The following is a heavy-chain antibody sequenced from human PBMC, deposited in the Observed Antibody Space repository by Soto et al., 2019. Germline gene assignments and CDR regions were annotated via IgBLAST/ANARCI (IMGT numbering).Heavy chain of an antibody. CDR3: ARDLLSVVTPLWFDP. Sequence: ASVKVSCKASGYTFTSYGISWVRQAPGQGLEWMGWISAYNGSTSYAQKFQGRVTMTRDTSTSTVYMELSSLRSEDTAVYYCARDLLSVVTPLWFDPWGQGTLVTVSS. D-gene: IGHD2-21*02. CDR2: ISAYNGST. V-gene: IGHV1-18*01. J-gene: IGHJ5*02. CDR1: GYTFTSYG.